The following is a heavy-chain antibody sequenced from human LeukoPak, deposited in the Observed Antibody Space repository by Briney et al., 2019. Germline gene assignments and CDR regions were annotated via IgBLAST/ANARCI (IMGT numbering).Heavy chain of an antibody. J-gene: IGHJ4*02. V-gene: IGHV3-21*04. D-gene: IGHD1-26*01. CDR1: GFPFSSYS. CDR2: ISSSSSYI. CDR3: VRDRGTYRPIDY. Sequence: PGGSLRLSCAASGFPFSSYSMNWVRQAPGKGLEWVSSISSSSSYIYYADSVKGRFTISRDNAQNSLYLQMNSLRAEDTAIYYCVRDRGTYRPIDYWGQGTLVTVSS.